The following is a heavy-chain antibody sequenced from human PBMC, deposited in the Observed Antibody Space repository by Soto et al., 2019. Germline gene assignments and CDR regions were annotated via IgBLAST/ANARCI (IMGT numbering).Heavy chain of an antibody. V-gene: IGHV4-4*02. D-gene: IGHD2-8*01. CDR2: IYHRGST. Sequence: QVQLQESGPGLVKPSGTLSLTCAVSGGSISSSNWWSWVRQPPGKGLEWIGEIYHRGSTNYNPSHKSRVTISVDKSKNHFSLKLSSVTAADTAVYYCANLMSVHYYYYGRDVWGQGTTVTVSS. J-gene: IGHJ6*02. CDR3: ANLMSVHYYYYGRDV. CDR1: GGSISSSNW.